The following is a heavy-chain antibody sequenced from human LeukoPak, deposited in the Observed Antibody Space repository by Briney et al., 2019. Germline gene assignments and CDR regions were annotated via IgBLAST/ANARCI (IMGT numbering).Heavy chain of an antibody. CDR2: ISSSSSYI. V-gene: IGHV3-21*04. CDR1: VVTFSSDS. J-gene: IGHJ4*02. D-gene: IGHD3-10*01. Sequence: GGSLRLSCAASVVTFSSDSINTGRQAPGKGLEWVSSISSSSSYIYYADSVKGRFTISRDNAKNSLYLQMNCVSDRHGPVYYCARSLWFGSSQRFDYWGQGTLVTVSS. CDR3: ARSLWFGSSQRFDY.